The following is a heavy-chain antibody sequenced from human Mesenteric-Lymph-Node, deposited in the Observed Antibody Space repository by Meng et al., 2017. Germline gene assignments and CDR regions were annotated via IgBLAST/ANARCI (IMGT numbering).Heavy chain of an antibody. J-gene: IGHJ5*02. Sequence: ASVKVSCKASGYTFTSYDINWVRQATGQGLEWMGWISAYNGNTNYAQKLQGRVTMTTDTSTSTAYMELRSLRSDDTAVYYCARDPAYSSSWYGVNWFDPWGQGTLVTVSS. CDR2: ISAYNGNT. CDR1: GYTFTSYD. D-gene: IGHD6-13*01. V-gene: IGHV1-18*01. CDR3: ARDPAYSSSWYGVNWFDP.